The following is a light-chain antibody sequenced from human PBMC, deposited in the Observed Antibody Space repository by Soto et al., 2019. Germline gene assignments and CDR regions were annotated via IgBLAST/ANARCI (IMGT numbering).Light chain of an antibody. Sequence: DVQMTQYPSSLSAFVGDRVTITCRASQRIGNYLHWYQQHPGKAPKLLIYVASSLQSGVPSRFSGSGSGTDFTLTISSLQPEDFATYYCHQTFSSPRTFGQGTKVELK. CDR1: QRIGNY. CDR2: VAS. V-gene: IGKV1-39*01. CDR3: HQTFSSPRT. J-gene: IGKJ1*01.